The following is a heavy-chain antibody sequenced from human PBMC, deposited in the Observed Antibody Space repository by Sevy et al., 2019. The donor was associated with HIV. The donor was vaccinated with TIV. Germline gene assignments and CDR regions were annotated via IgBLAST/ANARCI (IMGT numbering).Heavy chain of an antibody. J-gene: IGHJ4*02. CDR2: INHSGST. Sequence: SETLSLTCAVYGGSFSGYYWSWIRQPPGKGLERIGEINHSGSTNYNPSLKSRVTISVDTSKNQFSLKLSSVTAADTAVYYCARGTGDSSGYYYFDYWSQGTLVTVSS. D-gene: IGHD3-22*01. V-gene: IGHV4-34*01. CDR3: ARGTGDSSGYYYFDY. CDR1: GGSFSGYY.